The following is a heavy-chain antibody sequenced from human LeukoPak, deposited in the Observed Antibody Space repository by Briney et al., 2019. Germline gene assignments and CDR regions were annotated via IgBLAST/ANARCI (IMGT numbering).Heavy chain of an antibody. CDR2: VYSGGDR. CDR3: AGQLRFWGDYYMDV. Sequence: GGSLGLSCAASGFVVSSNYMSWVRQAPGKGLEWVSVVYSGGDRYYTDSVKGRFTISRDNSENTLYLQMNSLRAEDTAVYYCAGQLRFWGDYYMDVWGTGTTVTVSS. D-gene: IGHD3-3*01. J-gene: IGHJ6*03. V-gene: IGHV3-53*01. CDR1: GFVVSSNY.